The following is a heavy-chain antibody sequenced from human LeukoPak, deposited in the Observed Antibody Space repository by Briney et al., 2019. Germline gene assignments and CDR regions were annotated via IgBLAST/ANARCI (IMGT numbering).Heavy chain of an antibody. CDR2: IIPIFGTP. CDR3: ARSPLRNDVPSGNFDY. CDR1: GGTFSKNA. J-gene: IGHJ4*02. D-gene: IGHD1-1*01. V-gene: IGHV1-69*13. Sequence: ASVKVSCKASGGTFSKNAFNWVRQAPGQPLEWVGGIIPIFGTPNYAQTFQGRVTITADESTRTAYMELSSLRLDDTAIYYCARSPLRNDVPSGNFDYWGQGTLVTVSS.